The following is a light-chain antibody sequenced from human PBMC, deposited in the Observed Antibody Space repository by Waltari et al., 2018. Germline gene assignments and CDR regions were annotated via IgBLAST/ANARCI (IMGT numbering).Light chain of an antibody. CDR2: DAS. J-gene: IGKJ4*01. Sequence: EIVLTQSPATLSLSPGDRATLSCRASQSVGTYLAWYQQKPGQAPRLLISDASYRASGIPARFSGSGSGTDFTLTISSLEPEDFAIYYCQQRTDWPPLTFGGGTKVEIK. V-gene: IGKV3-11*01. CDR3: QQRTDWPPLT. CDR1: QSVGTY.